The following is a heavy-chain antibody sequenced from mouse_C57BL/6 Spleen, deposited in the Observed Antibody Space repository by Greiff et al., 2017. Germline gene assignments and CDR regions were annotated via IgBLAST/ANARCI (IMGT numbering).Heavy chain of an antibody. CDR3: ARRDSSGLAWFAY. Sequence: EVHLVESGGGLVKPGGSLKLSCAASGFTFSDYGMHWVRQAPEKGLEWVAYISSGSSTIYYADTVKGRFTISRDNAKNTLFLQMTSLRSEDTAMYYCARRDSSGLAWFAYWGQGTLVTVSA. CDR1: GFTFSDYG. D-gene: IGHD3-2*02. V-gene: IGHV5-17*01. J-gene: IGHJ3*01. CDR2: ISSGSSTI.